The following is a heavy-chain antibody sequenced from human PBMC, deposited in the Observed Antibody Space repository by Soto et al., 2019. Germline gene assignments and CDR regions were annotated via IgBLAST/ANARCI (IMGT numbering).Heavy chain of an antibody. Sequence: SRSHSVTCAISGDSVSSNSAAWNWIRQSPSRGLEWLGRTYYRSKWFNNYALSVKSRITINPDTSKNQFSLQLNSVTPEDTAVYYCARRHQGFAYRAQRTLVIVSS. J-gene: IGHJ1*01. CDR3: ARRHQGFAY. CDR1: GDSVSSNSAA. D-gene: IGHD3-16*01. CDR2: TYYRSKWFN. V-gene: IGHV6-1*01.